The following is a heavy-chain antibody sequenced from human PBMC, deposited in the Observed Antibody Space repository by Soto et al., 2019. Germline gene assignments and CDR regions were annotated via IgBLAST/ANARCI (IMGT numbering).Heavy chain of an antibody. D-gene: IGHD3-3*01. CDR1: GYSFTSYW. V-gene: IGHV5-51*01. Sequence: PGESLKISCKGSGYSFTSYWIGWVRQMPGKGLEWMGIIYPGDSDTRYSPSFQGQVTISADKSISTAYLQWSSLKASDTAMYYCARVSKGDYDFWREADYWGQGTLVTVSS. J-gene: IGHJ4*02. CDR3: ARVSKGDYDFWREADY. CDR2: IYPGDSDT.